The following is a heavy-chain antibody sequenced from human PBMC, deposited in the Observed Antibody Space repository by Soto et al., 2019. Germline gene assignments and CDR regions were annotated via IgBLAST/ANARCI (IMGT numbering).Heavy chain of an antibody. CDR1: GGSISSGDYY. D-gene: IGHD5-18*01. CDR3: ARDCPDTGLSEAYYYYGMDV. J-gene: IGHJ6*02. CDR2: IYYSGST. V-gene: IGHV4-30-4*01. Sequence: QVQLQESGPGLVKPSQTLSLTCTVSGGSISSGDYYWSWIRQPPGKGLEWIGYIYYSGSTYYNPSLKSRITISVDTSKNQFSLKLSSVTAADTAVYYCARDCPDTGLSEAYYYYGMDVWGQGTTVTVSS.